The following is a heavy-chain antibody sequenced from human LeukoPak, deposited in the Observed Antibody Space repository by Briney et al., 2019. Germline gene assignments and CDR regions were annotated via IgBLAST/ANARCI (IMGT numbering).Heavy chain of an antibody. Sequence: PSETLSLTCTVSGGSISSGSYYWSWIRQPAGKGLEWIGRIYTSGSTNYNPSLKSRVTISVDTSKNQFSLKLSSVTAADTAVYYCARDGTVPAAIWASYYYYMDVWGKGTTVTVSS. CDR2: IYTSGST. D-gene: IGHD2-2*02. J-gene: IGHJ6*03. CDR3: ARDGTVPAAIWASYYYYMDV. V-gene: IGHV4-61*02. CDR1: GGSISSGSYY.